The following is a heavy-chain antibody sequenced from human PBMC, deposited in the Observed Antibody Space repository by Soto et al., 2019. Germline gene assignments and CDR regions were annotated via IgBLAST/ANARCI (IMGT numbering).Heavy chain of an antibody. CDR2: IKQDGSEK. CDR1: GFTFSSYW. CDR3: ARVNGLRFLEWLSEFDY. J-gene: IGHJ4*02. D-gene: IGHD3-3*01. V-gene: IGHV3-7*01. Sequence: GGSLRLSCAASGFTFSSYWMSWVRQAPGKGLEWVANIKQDGSEKYYVDSVKGRFTISRDNAKNSLYLQMNSLRAEDTAVYYCARVNGLRFLEWLSEFDYWGQGTLVTVSS.